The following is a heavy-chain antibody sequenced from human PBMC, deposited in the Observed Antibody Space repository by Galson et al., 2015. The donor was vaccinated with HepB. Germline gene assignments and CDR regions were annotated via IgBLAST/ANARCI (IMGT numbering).Heavy chain of an antibody. CDR2: IWYDGNSK. CDR3: VRDAKMDTGIDYMDV. Sequence: SLRLSCAASRFTFTNYGIHWVRQAPGKGLEWVAVIWYDGNSKQYADSVKGRFTISRDNSRNTVYLQMNTLRVEDTAVYYCVRDAKMDTGIDYMDVWGKGTTVTVSS. D-gene: IGHD5-18*01. CDR1: RFTFTNYG. V-gene: IGHV3-33*01. J-gene: IGHJ6*03.